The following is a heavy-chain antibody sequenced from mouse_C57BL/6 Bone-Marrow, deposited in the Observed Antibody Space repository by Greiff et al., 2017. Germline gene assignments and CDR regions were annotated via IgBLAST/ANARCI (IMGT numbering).Heavy chain of an antibody. CDR1: GYTFTSYG. V-gene: IGHV1-81*01. CDR2: IYPRSGNT. J-gene: IGHJ2*01. Sequence: QVQLKESGAELARPGASVKLSCKASGYTFTSYGISWVKQRTGQGLEWIGEIYPRSGNTYYNEKFKGKATLTADKSSSTAYMELRSLTSEDSAVYFCARWTPYYYGSSDYWGQGTTLTVSS. CDR3: ARWTPYYYGSSDY. D-gene: IGHD1-1*01.